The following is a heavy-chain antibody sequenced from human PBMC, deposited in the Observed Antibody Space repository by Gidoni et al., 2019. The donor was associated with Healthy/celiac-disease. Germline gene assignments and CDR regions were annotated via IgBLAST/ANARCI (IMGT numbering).Heavy chain of an antibody. J-gene: IGHJ4*02. V-gene: IGHV3-23*01. CDR1: AFTFSSYA. CDR2: ISCSGGST. CDR3: AKSDYGDSGLGDFDY. Sequence: ELQLLGYVGGLVQPGGSLRLSCAASAFTFSSYAMSWVRQAPGKGLEWGSGISCSGGSTYYADCVKGRFTIYRDNAKNTLYLQMSSLRAEETAVYYCAKSDYGDSGLGDFDYWGQGTLVTVSS. D-gene: IGHD4-17*01.